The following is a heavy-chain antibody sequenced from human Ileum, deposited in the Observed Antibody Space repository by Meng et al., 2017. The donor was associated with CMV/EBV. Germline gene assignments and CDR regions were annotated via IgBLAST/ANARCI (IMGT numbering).Heavy chain of an antibody. CDR3: ARDGYYPSRVFDY. CDR2: ISGYNSNT. CDR1: GYTFTDYA. Sequence: QVQLVQSGDEVKKPGASVKVSCKASGYTFTDYAITWVRQAPGQGLEWMGWISGYNSNTKYAQKFQGRVTMTTDTSTTTVYMELRNLRYDDTAVYYCARDGYYPSRVFDYWGLGTLVTVSS. D-gene: IGHD2-2*03. V-gene: IGHV1-18*01. J-gene: IGHJ4*01.